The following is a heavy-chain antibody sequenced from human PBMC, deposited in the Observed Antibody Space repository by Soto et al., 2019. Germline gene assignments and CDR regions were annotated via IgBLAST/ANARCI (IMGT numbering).Heavy chain of an antibody. J-gene: IGHJ6*02. D-gene: IGHD6-13*01. CDR2: IWYDGSNK. Sequence: QVQLVESGGGVVQPGRSLRLSCAASGFTFSSYGMHWVRQAPGKGLEWVAVIWYDGSNKYYADSVKGRFTISRDNSKNTLYLQMNSLRAEDTAVYYCASSTYSSSFPPDDYYYGMDVWGQGTTVTVSS. CDR1: GFTFSSYG. V-gene: IGHV3-33*01. CDR3: ASSTYSSSFPPDDYYYGMDV.